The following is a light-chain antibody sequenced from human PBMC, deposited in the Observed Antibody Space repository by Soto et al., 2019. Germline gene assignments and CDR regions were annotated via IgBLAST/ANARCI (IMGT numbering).Light chain of an antibody. CDR3: QQYDDSLSSFT. J-gene: IGKJ2*01. Sequence: IVLTQSPGTLSLSPGERATLSCRASQSVSSSYLAWYQQKPGQAPRLLIYGASYRATGIPDRFSGRGSGTDFTLTISRLEPEDVAVYYCQQYDDSLSSFTFGQGTNLEIK. V-gene: IGKV3-20*01. CDR2: GAS. CDR1: QSVSSSY.